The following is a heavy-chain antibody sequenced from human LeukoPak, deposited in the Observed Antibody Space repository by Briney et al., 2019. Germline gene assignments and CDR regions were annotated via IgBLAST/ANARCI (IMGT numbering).Heavy chain of an antibody. V-gene: IGHV3-23*01. CDR3: AKEVERYKAAAAGYMDV. D-gene: IGHD6-13*01. J-gene: IGHJ6*03. CDR1: GFTFSSYA. CDR2: ISGSGGST. Sequence: PGGSLRLSCAASGFTFSSYAMSWVRQAPGKGLEWVSAISGSGGSTYYADSVKGRFTISRDNSKNTLYLQMNSLRPEDTAVYYCAKEVERYKAAAAGYMDVWGKGTTVTISS.